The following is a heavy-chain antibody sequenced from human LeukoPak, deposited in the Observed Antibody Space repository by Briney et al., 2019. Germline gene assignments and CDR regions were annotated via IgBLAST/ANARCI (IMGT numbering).Heavy chain of an antibody. CDR3: ASNTGTVFDY. J-gene: IGHJ4*02. V-gene: IGHV4-59*01. D-gene: IGHD7-27*01. CDR1: GGSISSYY. Sequence: PSETLSLTCTVSGGSISSYYWSWIRQPPGKGLEWIGYIYYTGSTEYNPSLRSRVTISLEMSKHQFSLNLTSETAADTAVYYCASNTGTVFDYWGQGALVTVSS. CDR2: IYYTGST.